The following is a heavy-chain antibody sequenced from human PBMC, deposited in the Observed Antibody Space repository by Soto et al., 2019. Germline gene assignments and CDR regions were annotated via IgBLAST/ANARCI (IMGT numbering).Heavy chain of an antibody. CDR2: INAGNGNT. V-gene: IGHV1-3*01. D-gene: IGHD3-10*01. CDR3: AREVRGGYYYYGMDV. Sequence: ASVKVSCKASGYTFTSYAMHWVRQAPGQRLEWMGWINAGNGNTKYSQKFQGRVTITRDTSASTAYMELSSLRSEDTAVYYCAREVRGGYYYYGMDVWGQGTTVTVSS. CDR1: GYTFTSYA. J-gene: IGHJ6*02.